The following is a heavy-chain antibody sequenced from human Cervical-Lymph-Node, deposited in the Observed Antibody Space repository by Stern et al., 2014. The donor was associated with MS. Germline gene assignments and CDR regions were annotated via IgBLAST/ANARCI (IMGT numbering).Heavy chain of an antibody. CDR1: GGSIRSSTYY. Sequence: QLQLQESGPGLVKPSETLSLTCTVSGGSIRSSTYYWGWIRQSPGKGLEGIGSVFHSGTTHYNPSLKNPIAISLDTSKNQFSLKLSSIIAADTGVYYCARVYGHNYYYYGLDVWGLGTTVIVAS. CDR2: VFHSGTT. J-gene: IGHJ6*02. D-gene: IGHD2-8*01. V-gene: IGHV4-39*01. CDR3: ARVYGHNYYYYGLDV.